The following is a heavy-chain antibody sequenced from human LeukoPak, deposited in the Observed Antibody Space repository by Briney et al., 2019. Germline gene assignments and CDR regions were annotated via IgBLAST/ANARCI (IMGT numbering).Heavy chain of an antibody. V-gene: IGHV3-33*01. CDR1: GFTFSSYG. D-gene: IGHD6-13*01. J-gene: IGHJ6*03. CDR3: ARKQPAAGLYYYYYYMDV. Sequence: GGSLRLSCAASGFTFSSYGMHWVRQAPGKGLEWVAVIWYDGSNKYYADSVKGRFTISRDNSKNTLYLQMNSLRAEDTAVYYCARKQPAAGLYYYYYYMDVWGKGTTVTVS. CDR2: IWYDGSNK.